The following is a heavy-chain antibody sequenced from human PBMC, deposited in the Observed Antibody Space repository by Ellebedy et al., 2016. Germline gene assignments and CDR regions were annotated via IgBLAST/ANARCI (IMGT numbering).Heavy chain of an antibody. CDR2: ISYDGSKT. V-gene: IGHV3-30*18. D-gene: IGHD6-19*01. Sequence: GGSLRLSCAASGFTFSTYGMHWVRQAPGKGLEWVAVISYDGSKTYYANSVRGRFTIARDNSKNTLYLQMNSLRAEDTAVYYCAKRSGGYNSGWYRHFDYWGQGALVTVSS. CDR3: AKRSGGYNSGWYRHFDY. J-gene: IGHJ4*02. CDR1: GFTFSTYG.